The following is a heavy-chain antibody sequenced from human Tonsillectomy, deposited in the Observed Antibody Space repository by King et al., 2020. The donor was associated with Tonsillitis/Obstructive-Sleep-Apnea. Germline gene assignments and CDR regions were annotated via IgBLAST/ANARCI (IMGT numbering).Heavy chain of an antibody. CDR3: ATDKSIFGVVIRTFDY. V-gene: IGHV1-24*01. Sequence: QLVQSGAEVKKPGASVKVSCKVSGYTLTELSMHWVRQAPGKGLEWMGGFDPEDGETIYAQNFQGRVTMTEDTSTDTAYMELSSLRSEDTAVYYCATDKSIFGVVIRTFDYWGQGTQVTVSS. D-gene: IGHD3-3*01. CDR2: FDPEDGET. J-gene: IGHJ4*02. CDR1: GYTLTELS.